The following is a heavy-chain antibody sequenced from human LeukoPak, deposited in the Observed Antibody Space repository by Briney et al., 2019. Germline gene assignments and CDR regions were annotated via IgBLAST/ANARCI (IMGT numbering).Heavy chain of an antibody. D-gene: IGHD6-6*01. V-gene: IGHV3-53*01. Sequence: PGGSLRLSCAASGFTFSSYWMSWVRQAPGKGLEWVSVIYSGGSTYHADSVKGRFTISRDSSKNTLYLQMNSLRAEDTAVYYCARSSESIAARPIDYWGQGTLVTVSA. CDR2: IYSGGST. CDR1: GFTFSSYW. J-gene: IGHJ4*02. CDR3: ARSSESIAARPIDY.